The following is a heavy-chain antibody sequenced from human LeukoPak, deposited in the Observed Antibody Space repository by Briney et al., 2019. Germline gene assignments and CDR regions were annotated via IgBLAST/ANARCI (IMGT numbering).Heavy chain of an antibody. V-gene: IGHV4-39*01. J-gene: IGHJ4*02. CDR3: SRRPTVTTYDY. D-gene: IGHD4-17*01. CDR2: IYYSGST. Sequence: PAETLSLTCTVSGVSISSSGYHWGRIRQPPGKGLVWIGSIYYSGSTYYNPSLKSRVTISVDTSKNQFSLKLSSVTAADTAVYYCSRRPTVTTYDYWGQGTLVTVSS. CDR1: GVSISSSGYH.